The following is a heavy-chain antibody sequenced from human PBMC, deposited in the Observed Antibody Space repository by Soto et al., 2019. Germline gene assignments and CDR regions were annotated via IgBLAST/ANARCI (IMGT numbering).Heavy chain of an antibody. D-gene: IGHD1-26*01. J-gene: IGHJ6*02. CDR2: ISGSGGST. V-gene: IGHV3-23*01. Sequence: GGSLRLSCAASGFTFSSYAMSWVRQAPGKGLEWVSAISGSGGSTYYADSVKGRFTISRDNSKNTLYLQMNSLRAEDTAVYYCAKEGSLVGVHEYYYYGMDVWGQGTTVTVSS. CDR3: AKEGSLVGVHEYYYYGMDV. CDR1: GFTFSSYA.